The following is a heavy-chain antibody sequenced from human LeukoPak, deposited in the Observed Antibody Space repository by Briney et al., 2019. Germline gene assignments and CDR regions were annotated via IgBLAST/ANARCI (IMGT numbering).Heavy chain of an antibody. Sequence: GRSLRLSCAASGFTFSSYAMHWVRQAPGKGLEWVAVISYDGSNKYYADSVKGRFTISRDNSKNTLYLQMNSLRAEDTAVYYCAKGGYSNYFPPYYFDYWGQGTLVTVSS. J-gene: IGHJ4*02. CDR1: GFTFSSYA. V-gene: IGHV3-30-3*01. CDR2: ISYDGSNK. D-gene: IGHD4-11*01. CDR3: AKGGYSNYFPPYYFDY.